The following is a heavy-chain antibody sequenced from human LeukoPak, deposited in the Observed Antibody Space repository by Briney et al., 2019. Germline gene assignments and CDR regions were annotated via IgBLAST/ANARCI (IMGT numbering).Heavy chain of an antibody. CDR3: ARPYYYDSRIDP. CDR2: TYYSGST. V-gene: IGHV4-30-4*01. CDR1: GVSISSGDYY. Sequence: PSETLSLTCTVSGVSISSGDYYWSWIRQPPGKGLEWIGYTYYSGSTYYNPSLKSRVTISVDTSKNQFSLKLSSVTAADTAVYYCARPYYYDSRIDPWGQGTRVTVSS. D-gene: IGHD3-22*01. J-gene: IGHJ5*02.